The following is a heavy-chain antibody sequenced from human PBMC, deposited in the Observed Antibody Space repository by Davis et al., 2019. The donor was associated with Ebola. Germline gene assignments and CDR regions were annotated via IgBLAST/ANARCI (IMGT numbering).Heavy chain of an antibody. CDR1: GFTFSSYG. Sequence: GGSLRLSCAASGFTFSSYGMHWVRQAPGKGLEWVAFIRYDGSNKYYADSVKGRFTISRDNSKNTLYLQMNSLRAEDTAIYYCAKLGRYSSSSPLDYWGQGTLVTVSS. V-gene: IGHV3-30*02. CDR3: AKLGRYSSSSPLDY. J-gene: IGHJ4*02. D-gene: IGHD6-6*01. CDR2: IRYDGSNK.